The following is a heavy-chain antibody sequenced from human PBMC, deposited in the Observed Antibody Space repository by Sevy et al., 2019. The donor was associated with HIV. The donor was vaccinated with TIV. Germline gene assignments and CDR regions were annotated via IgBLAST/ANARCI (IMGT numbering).Heavy chain of an antibody. J-gene: IGHJ4*02. CDR3: AKGRGSSGYYYFDY. CDR1: GFTFSSYA. Sequence: GGFLRLSCAASGFTFSSYAMSWVRQAPGKGLEWVSAISGSGGSTYYADSVKGRFTISRDNSKNTLYLQMNSLRAEDTAVYYCAKGRGSSGYYYFDYWGQGTLVTVSS. CDR2: ISGSGGST. V-gene: IGHV3-23*01. D-gene: IGHD6-19*01.